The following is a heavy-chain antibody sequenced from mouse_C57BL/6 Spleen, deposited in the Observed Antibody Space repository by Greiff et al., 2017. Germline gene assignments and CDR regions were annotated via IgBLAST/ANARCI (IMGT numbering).Heavy chain of an antibody. CDR3: ARCYYGSSYYFDY. D-gene: IGHD1-1*01. V-gene: IGHV1-53*01. J-gene: IGHJ2*01. CDR1: GYTFTSSW. Sequence: QVQLQQPGTELVKPGASVKLSCKASGYTFTSSWMHWVKQRPGQGLEWIGNINPSNGGTNYNEKFKSKATLTVDKSSSTAYMQLSSPTSEDSAVYYCARCYYGSSYYFDYWGQGTTLTVSS. CDR2: INPSNGGT.